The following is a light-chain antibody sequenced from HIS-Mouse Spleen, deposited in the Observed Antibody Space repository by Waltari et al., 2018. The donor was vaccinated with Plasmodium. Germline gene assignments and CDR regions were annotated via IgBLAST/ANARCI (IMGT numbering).Light chain of an antibody. CDR1: QSVSSN. CDR2: GAS. Sequence: EIVMPQSPATLSVSPGERATLSCRASQSVSSNLAWYQQKPGQAPRLIIYGASTRATGIPARFSGSGSGTEFTLTISSLQSEDFAVYYCQQYNNWSFTFGPGTKVDIK. V-gene: IGKV3-15*01. J-gene: IGKJ3*01. CDR3: QQYNNWSFT.